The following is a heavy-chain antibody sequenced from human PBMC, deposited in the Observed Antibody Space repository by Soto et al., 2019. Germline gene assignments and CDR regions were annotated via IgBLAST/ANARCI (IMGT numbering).Heavy chain of an antibody. CDR3: ARTRTGVGYYGMDV. CDR2: IYYSGST. D-gene: IGHD7-27*01. J-gene: IGHJ6*02. CDR1: GGSISSYY. Sequence: PSETLSLTCTVSGGSISSYYWSWIRQPPGKGLEWIGYIYYSGSTNYNPSLKSRVTISVDTSKNQFSLKVSSVTAADTAVYYCARTRTGVGYYGMDVWGQGTTVTVSS. V-gene: IGHV4-59*12.